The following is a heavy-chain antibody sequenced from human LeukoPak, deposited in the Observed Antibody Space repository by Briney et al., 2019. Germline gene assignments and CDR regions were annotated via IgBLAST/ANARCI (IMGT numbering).Heavy chain of an antibody. CDR1: GFTFSSHG. D-gene: IGHD3-9*01. CDR2: ISPSTDIT. J-gene: IGHJ4*02. V-gene: IGHV3-21*01. CDR3: ARDRYYDILTGFTKDDY. Sequence: PGGSLRLSCAASGFTFSSHGMNWVRQAPGKGLEWISGISPSTDITYYADSVKGRFTISRDNAKNSLYLQMNSLRAEDTAVYYCARDRYYDILTGFTKDDYWGQGTLVTVSS.